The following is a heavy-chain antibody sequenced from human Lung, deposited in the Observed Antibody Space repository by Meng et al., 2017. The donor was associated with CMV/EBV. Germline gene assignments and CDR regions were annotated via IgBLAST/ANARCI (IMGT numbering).Heavy chain of an antibody. D-gene: IGHD3-10*01. Sequence: QGQLRGSGPARGKPSGTLSLTGAVSVDSITNHNWWAWVRQPPGKGLEWIGEIPHRGSSAYNPSLKSRVSMSIDKSKNQFSLKLTSVTAADTAVYHCLRRSGGSVWGQGTLVTVSS. CDR3: LRRSGGSV. V-gene: IGHV4-4*02. J-gene: IGHJ1*01. CDR2: IPHRGSS. CDR1: VDSITNHNW.